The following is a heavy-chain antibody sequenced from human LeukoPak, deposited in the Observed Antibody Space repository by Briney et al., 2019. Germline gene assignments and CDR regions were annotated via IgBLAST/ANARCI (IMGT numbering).Heavy chain of an antibody. J-gene: IGHJ5*02. Sequence: KPSETLSLTCTVSGGSISSSSYYWGWIRQPPGKGLEWIGSIYYSGSTYYNPSLKSRVTISVDTSKNQFSLKLSSVTAADTAVYYCARREQSLGVGWFDPWGQGTLVTVSS. D-gene: IGHD6-19*01. CDR2: IYYSGST. CDR1: GGSISSSSYY. CDR3: ARREQSLGVGWFDP. V-gene: IGHV4-39*01.